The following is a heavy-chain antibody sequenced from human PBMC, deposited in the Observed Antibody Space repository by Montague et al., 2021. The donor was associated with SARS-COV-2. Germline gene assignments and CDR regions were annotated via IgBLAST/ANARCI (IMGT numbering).Heavy chain of an antibody. Sequence: VKPTQTLTLTCTFSGFSLSTSGVGVGWIRQPPGKALEWLALIYWDDDKRYSPSLKSSLTITKDTSKNQVVLTMTNMDPVDTATYYCAHRIGIAAATNGFWFDPWGQGTLVTVSS. D-gene: IGHD6-13*01. CDR2: IYWDDDK. CDR3: AHRIGIAAATNGFWFDP. J-gene: IGHJ5*02. V-gene: IGHV2-5*02. CDR1: GFSLSTSGVG.